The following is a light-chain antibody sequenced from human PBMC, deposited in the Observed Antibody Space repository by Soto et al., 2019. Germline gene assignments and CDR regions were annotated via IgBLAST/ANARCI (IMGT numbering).Light chain of an antibody. Sequence: QSVLTQPASVSGSPGQSITISCTGSSSDIGAYNYVSWFQQYPGKAPKLIISEVSNRPSGVSNRFSGSKSGTAASLTISGLQTEDEADYFCFSFTTDWTHVFXTGTKLTVL. CDR2: EVS. V-gene: IGLV2-14*01. CDR1: SSDIGAYNY. CDR3: FSFTTDWTHV. J-gene: IGLJ1*01.